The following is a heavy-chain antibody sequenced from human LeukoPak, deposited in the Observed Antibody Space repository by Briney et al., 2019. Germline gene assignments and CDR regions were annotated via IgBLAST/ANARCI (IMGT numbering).Heavy chain of an antibody. CDR2: MNPNSGNT. D-gene: IGHD1-26*01. V-gene: IGHV1-8*01. J-gene: IGHJ6*02. CDR3: ARGYSSFVGATYRGPGDGMDV. CDR1: GYTFTSYD. Sequence: ASVKVSCKASGYTFTSYDINWVRQATGQGLEWMGWMNPNSGNTGYAQKFQGRVTMTRNTSISTAYMELSSLRSEDTAVYYCARGYSSFVGATYRGPGDGMDVWGQGTTVTVSS.